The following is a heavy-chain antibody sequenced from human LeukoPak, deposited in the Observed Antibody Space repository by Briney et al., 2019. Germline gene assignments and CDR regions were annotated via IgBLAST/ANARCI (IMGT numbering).Heavy chain of an antibody. D-gene: IGHD1-7*01. CDR3: ARIGITGTTLSRVLDY. CDR2: IYHSGST. Sequence: PSETLSLTCAVSGYSISSGYYWGWIRQPPGKGLEWIGRIYHSGSTYYNPSLKSRVPISVDTSKTQFSLKLSSVTAADTAVYYCARIGITGTTLSRVLDYWGQGTLVTVSS. CDR1: GYSISSGYY. V-gene: IGHV4-38-2*01. J-gene: IGHJ4*02.